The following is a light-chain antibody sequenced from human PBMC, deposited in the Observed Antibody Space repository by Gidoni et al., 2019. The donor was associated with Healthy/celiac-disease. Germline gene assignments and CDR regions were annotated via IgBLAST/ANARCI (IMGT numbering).Light chain of an antibody. CDR3: QQYNNWPPLYT. J-gene: IGKJ2*01. V-gene: IGKV3-15*01. Sequence: EIVMTQSPATLSVSPGERATLSCRASQSVSSNLAWYQQKPVQAPRLLIYGASTRATGIPARFSGSGSGKEFTLIISSLQSEDFAVYYCQQYNNWPPLYTFXQXTKLEIK. CDR1: QSVSSN. CDR2: GAS.